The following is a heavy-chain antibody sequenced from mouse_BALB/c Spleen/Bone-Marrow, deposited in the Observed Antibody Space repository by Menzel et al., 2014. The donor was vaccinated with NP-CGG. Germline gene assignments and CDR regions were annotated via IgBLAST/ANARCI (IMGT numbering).Heavy chain of an antibody. CDR2: INPSTGYS. J-gene: IGHJ3*01. Sequence: QVQLPQSGAELAKPGASVKMSCKASGYTFTSYWMPWVKLLTGQFLAFLGYINPSTGYSEYNQKFKDKATLTADKSSSTAYMQLSSLTSEDSAVYYCVYGNYYLAYWGQGTLVTVSA. V-gene: IGHV1-7*01. CDR3: VYGNYYLAY. D-gene: IGHD2-1*01. CDR1: GYTFTSYW.